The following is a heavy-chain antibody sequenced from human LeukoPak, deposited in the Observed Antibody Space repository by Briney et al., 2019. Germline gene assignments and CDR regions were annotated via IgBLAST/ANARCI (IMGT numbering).Heavy chain of an antibody. CDR2: ISSSGSTI. CDR1: GFTFSDYY. D-gene: IGHD3-22*01. CDR3: ARCYYDSGGYRYLYYFDY. Sequence: GGSLRLSCAASGFTFSDYYMSWIRQAPGKGREWVSYISSSGSTIYYADSVRGRFTISRDKAKNSLYLQMNSLRAEDTAVYYCARCYYDSGGYRYLYYFDYWGQGALVTVSS. V-gene: IGHV3-11*01. J-gene: IGHJ4*02.